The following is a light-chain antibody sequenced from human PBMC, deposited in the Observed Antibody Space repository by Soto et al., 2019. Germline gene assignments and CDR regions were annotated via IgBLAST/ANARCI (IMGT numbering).Light chain of an antibody. CDR3: CSYAGRINFL. Sequence: QSALTQPASVSGSPGQSLTISCSGTSSDIGNANFVSWYQQHSGNAPKLLIYEVSKRPSGVSGRFSGSKSGNTASLTISGLQAEDEAEYFCCSYAGRINFLFGGGTKLTVL. CDR1: SSDIGNANF. V-gene: IGLV2-23*02. CDR2: EVS. J-gene: IGLJ3*02.